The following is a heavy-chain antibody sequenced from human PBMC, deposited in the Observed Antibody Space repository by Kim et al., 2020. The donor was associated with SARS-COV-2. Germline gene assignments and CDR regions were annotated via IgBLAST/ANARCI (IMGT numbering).Heavy chain of an antibody. D-gene: IGHD1-1*01. CDR3: ARGVTNRNDEPPLWVESYYYYGMDV. J-gene: IGHJ6*02. V-gene: IGHV2-70*11. Sequence: SGPTLVNPTQTLTLTCTFSGFSLSTSGMCVSWIRQPPGKALEWLARIDWDDDKYYSTSLKTRLTISKDTSKNQVVLTMTNMDPVDTATYYCARGVTNRNDEPPLWVESYYYYGMDVWGQGTTVTVSS. CDR1: GFSLSTSGMC. CDR2: IDWDDDK.